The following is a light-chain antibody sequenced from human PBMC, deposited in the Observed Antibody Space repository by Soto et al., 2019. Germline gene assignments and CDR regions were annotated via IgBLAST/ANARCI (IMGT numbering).Light chain of an antibody. CDR3: AAWDDSLNGVV. CDR2: EVS. CDR1: SSDVGGYNY. Sequence: QSALTQPASVSGSPGQSITISCTGTSSDVGGYNYVSWYQHHPGKAPKLMIYEVSNRPSGVSNRFSGSKSGNTASLTISGLRAEDDADYYCAAWDDSLNGVVFGGGTKLTVL. J-gene: IGLJ2*01. V-gene: IGLV2-14*01.